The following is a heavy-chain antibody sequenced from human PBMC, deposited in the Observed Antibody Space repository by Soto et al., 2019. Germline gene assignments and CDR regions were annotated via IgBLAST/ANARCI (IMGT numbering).Heavy chain of an antibody. D-gene: IGHD5-18*01. J-gene: IGHJ6*02. CDR1: GGSISSSSYY. V-gene: IGHV4-39*01. Sequence: SETLSLTCTVSGGSISSSSYYWGWIRQPPGKGLEWIGCIYCSVSTYYSPSLKSRGTISVDTSKNQFSLKLSSVTAADTAVYYCACIFSGGYGYGFYYYGMDVWGQGTTVT. CDR2: IYCSVST. CDR3: ACIFSGGYGYGFYYYGMDV.